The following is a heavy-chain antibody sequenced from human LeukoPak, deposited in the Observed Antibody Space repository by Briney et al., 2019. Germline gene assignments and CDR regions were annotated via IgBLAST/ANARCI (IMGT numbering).Heavy chain of an antibody. V-gene: IGHV1-2*02. Sequence: GASVKVSCKASGYTFTGYYMHWVRQAPGQGLEWMGWINPNSGGTNYAQKFQGRVTMTRDTSISTAYMELRSLRSDDTAVYYCNLYGDYEGNFDYWGQGTLVTVSS. D-gene: IGHD4-17*01. CDR2: INPNSGGT. CDR3: NLYGDYEGNFDY. CDR1: GYTFTGYY. J-gene: IGHJ4*02.